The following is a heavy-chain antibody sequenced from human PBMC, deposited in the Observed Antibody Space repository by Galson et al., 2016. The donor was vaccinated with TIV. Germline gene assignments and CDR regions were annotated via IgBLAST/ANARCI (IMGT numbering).Heavy chain of an antibody. V-gene: IGHV1-46*01. CDR3: AREWEVGSSDYDH. J-gene: IGHJ4*02. D-gene: IGHD3-22*01. CDR2: INPSGGST. CDR1: GYTFTGYF. Sequence: SVKVSCKASGYTFTGYFIHWVRQAPGQGLEWMGIINPSGGSTSYAQKFQGRVTMTRVTSTSTVYMELSSLRSEDTAVYYGAREWEVGSSDYDHWGQGTLVSVSS.